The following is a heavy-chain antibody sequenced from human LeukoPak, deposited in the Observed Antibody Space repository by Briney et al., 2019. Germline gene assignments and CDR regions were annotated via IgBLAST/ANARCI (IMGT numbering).Heavy chain of an antibody. CDR2: ISSSSSYI. CDR3: ATLGLPTIPFDY. CDR1: GFTFSSYS. V-gene: IGHV3-21*01. D-gene: IGHD5-12*01. Sequence: GGSLRLSCAASGFTFSSYSMNWVRQAPGKGLEWVSSISSSSSYIYYADSVKGRFTISRDNAMNSLYLQMNSLRAEDTAVYYCATLGLPTIPFDYWGQGTLVTVSS. J-gene: IGHJ4*02.